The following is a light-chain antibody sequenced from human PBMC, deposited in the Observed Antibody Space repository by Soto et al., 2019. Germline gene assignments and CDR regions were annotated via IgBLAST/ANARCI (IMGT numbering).Light chain of an antibody. CDR1: NSDIADYNF. Sequence: QSALAQPASVSGSPGQSITISCTGANSDIADYNFVSWYQQHPGKAPKLVIYDVSNRPSGVSDRFSGSKSGNTASLTISGLQAEDEADYSCCSYRGTLFVFGAGTKVTVL. CDR2: DVS. CDR3: CSYRGTLFV. V-gene: IGLV2-14*03. J-gene: IGLJ1*01.